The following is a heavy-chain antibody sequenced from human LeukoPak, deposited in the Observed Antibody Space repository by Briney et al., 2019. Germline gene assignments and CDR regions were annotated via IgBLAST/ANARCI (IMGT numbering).Heavy chain of an antibody. Sequence: ASVKVSCKASGGTFSSYAISWVRQAPGQGLEWMGGIIPIFGTANYAQKFQGRVTITADESTSTAYMELSSLRSEDTAVYYCARYAPRLRYFDWLLSPLYGMDVWGQGTTVTVSS. CDR2: IIPIFGTA. CDR3: ARYAPRLRYFDWLLSPLYGMDV. J-gene: IGHJ6*02. CDR1: GGTFSSYA. D-gene: IGHD3-9*01. V-gene: IGHV1-69*01.